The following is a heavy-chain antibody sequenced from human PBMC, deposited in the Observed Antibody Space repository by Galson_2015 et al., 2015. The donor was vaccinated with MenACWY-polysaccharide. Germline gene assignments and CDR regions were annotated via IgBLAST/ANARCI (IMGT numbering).Heavy chain of an antibody. D-gene: IGHD6-13*01. CDR1: GYSSSSYD. CDR3: ARGMESSIWYGDYYYYGMDV. V-gene: IGHV1-8*01. J-gene: IGHJ6*02. CDR2: MNPNSGNT. Sequence: SVKVSCKASGYSSSSYDINWVRQTTGQGLEWMGWMNPNSGNTGYAQKFQGRVTMTRNTSITTAYMELSSLRSEDTAVYYCARGMESSIWYGDYYYYGMDVWGQGTTVTGSS.